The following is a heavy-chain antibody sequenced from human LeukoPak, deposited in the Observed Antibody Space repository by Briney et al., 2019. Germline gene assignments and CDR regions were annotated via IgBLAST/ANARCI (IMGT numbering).Heavy chain of an antibody. D-gene: IGHD3-3*01. CDR1: GFTFSSYS. Sequence: PGGSLRLSCAASGFTFSSYSMNWVRQAPGKGLGWVSSISSSSSYIYYADSVKGRFTISRDNAKNSLYLQMNSLRAEDTAVYYCARASPDFWSGYAGVGSSTEFDYWGQGTLVTVSS. J-gene: IGHJ4*02. CDR3: ARASPDFWSGYAGVGSSTEFDY. V-gene: IGHV3-21*01. CDR2: ISSSSSYI.